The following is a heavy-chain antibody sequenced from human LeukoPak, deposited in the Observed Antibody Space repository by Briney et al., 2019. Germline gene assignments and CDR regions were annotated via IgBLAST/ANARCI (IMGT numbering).Heavy chain of an antibody. Sequence: ASVKVSCKASGYTFTSYYMHWVRQAPGQGLEWMGLINPSGSSTSYAQKFQGRVTMTRDMSTSTVYMELSSLRSEDTAVYYCARTYYYDRSGYYYGYWGQGTLVTVSS. J-gene: IGHJ4*02. CDR1: GYTFTSYY. D-gene: IGHD3-22*01. CDR2: INPSGSST. V-gene: IGHV1-46*01. CDR3: ARTYYYDRSGYYYGY.